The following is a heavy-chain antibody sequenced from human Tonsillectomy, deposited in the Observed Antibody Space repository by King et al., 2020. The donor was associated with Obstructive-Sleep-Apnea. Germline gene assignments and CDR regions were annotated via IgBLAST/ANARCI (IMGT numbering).Heavy chain of an antibody. CDR3: ASLAAGDNVYYGMDV. J-gene: IGHJ6*02. Sequence: VQLQQWGAGLLKPSETLSLTCAVYGGSFSGYYWSWIRQPPGKGLEWIGEINHSGSTIYNPSRKSRGTISVDTSKNQFSLKLNSVTAADTAVYYCASLAAGDNVYYGMDVWGQGTTVTVSS. CDR1: GGSFSGYY. V-gene: IGHV4-34*01. D-gene: IGHD6-13*01. CDR2: INHSGST.